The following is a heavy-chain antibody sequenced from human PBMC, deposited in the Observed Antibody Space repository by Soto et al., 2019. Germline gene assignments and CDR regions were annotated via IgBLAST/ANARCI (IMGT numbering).Heavy chain of an antibody. Sequence: QVQLVESGGGVVQPGRSLRLSCAASGFTFSSYAMHWVRQAPGKGLEWVAVISYDGSNKYYADSVKGRFTISRDNSKNTLYLQMNSLRAEDTAVYYCARGLPGYCSGGSCYSIDYWGQGTLVTVSS. CDR3: ARGLPGYCSGGSCYSIDY. CDR2: ISYDGSNK. CDR1: GFTFSSYA. V-gene: IGHV3-30-3*01. J-gene: IGHJ4*02. D-gene: IGHD2-15*01.